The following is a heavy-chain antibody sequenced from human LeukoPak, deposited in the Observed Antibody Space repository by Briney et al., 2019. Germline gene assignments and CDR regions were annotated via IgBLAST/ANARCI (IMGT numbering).Heavy chain of an antibody. D-gene: IGHD6-19*01. V-gene: IGHV4-59*01. CDR2: IHYSGRS. Sequence: SETLSLTCTVSGGFISSYYWYSIRQPPGKGLEWIGYIHYSGRSKYNPSLKSRVTMSVDTPKNQFSLKLSSVTAADTAVYYCATGYNSGWSDYWGQGTLVTVSS. J-gene: IGHJ4*02. CDR3: ATGYNSGWSDY. CDR1: GGFISSYY.